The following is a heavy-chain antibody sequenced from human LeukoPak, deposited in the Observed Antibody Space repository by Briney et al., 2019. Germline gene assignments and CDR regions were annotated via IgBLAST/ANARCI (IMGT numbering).Heavy chain of an antibody. V-gene: IGHV3-7*01. CDR1: GFTFSSYG. Sequence: GGSLRLSCAASGFTFSSYGMHWVRQAPGKGLEWVANIKQDGSEKYYVDSVKGRFTISRDNAKNSLYLQMNSLRAEDTAVYYCARGRSTIFRNWFDPWGQGTLVTVSS. CDR3: ARGRSTIFRNWFDP. CDR2: IKQDGSEK. J-gene: IGHJ5*02. D-gene: IGHD3-9*01.